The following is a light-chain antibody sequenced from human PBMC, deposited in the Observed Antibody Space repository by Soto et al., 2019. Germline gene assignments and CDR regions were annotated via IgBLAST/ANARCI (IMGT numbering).Light chain of an antibody. J-gene: IGKJ1*01. CDR1: QSISTW. Sequence: DIQMTQSPSTLSASVGDRVTSTCRASQSISTWLAWYQQKPGKVPKLLIYDASSLGSGVPSRFRGSGSGTEFTLTINSLQPGDFATYSCQQYNGLWTFGQGTKVDIK. CDR2: DAS. V-gene: IGKV1-5*01. CDR3: QQYNGLWT.